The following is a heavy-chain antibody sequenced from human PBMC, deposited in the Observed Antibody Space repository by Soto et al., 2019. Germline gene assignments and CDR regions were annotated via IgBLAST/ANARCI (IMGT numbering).Heavy chain of an antibody. J-gene: IGHJ5*02. CDR3: TPLGP. CDR1: GITVGSFI. Sequence: QAHLVQSGAEVKKPGSSVMVSCKASGITVGSFIMSWVRQAPGQGLEWMGKTTPTLKQTHYARKFEGRVTITADTATNTVYTELTDVQTEETDVSYCTPLGPWGQGTQVTVSS. CDR2: TTPTLKQT. D-gene: IGHD2-15*01. V-gene: IGHV1-69*02.